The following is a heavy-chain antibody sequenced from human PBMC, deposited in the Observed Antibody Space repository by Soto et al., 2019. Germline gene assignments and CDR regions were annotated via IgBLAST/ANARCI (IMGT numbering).Heavy chain of an antibody. CDR3: ARDGRAWAISL. CDR2: IYHSGST. Sequence: QVQLQESGPGLVKPSGTLSLTCAVSGVSISNRNWWSWVRQPPGKGLEWIGEIYHSGSTNYIPSLKRRVTISVDKSKNQFSLKLSSVTDADTAVYYCARDGRAWAISLRGRGTLVTVST. J-gene: IGHJ2*01. CDR1: GVSISNRNW. V-gene: IGHV4-4*02. D-gene: IGHD2-15*01.